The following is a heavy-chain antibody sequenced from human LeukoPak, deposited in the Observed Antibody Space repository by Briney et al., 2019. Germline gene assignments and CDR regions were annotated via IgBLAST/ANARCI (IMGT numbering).Heavy chain of an antibody. J-gene: IGHJ4*02. D-gene: IGHD3-10*01. Sequence: QSGGSLRLSCAASGFIFTSFGIHWVRQAPGKGLEWVALISYDGTSKYYADSVKGRFTISRDNSKNTLYLQMNSLRAEDTAVYYCAKDLGSYYKGGVDYWGQGTLVTVSS. CDR1: GFIFTSFG. V-gene: IGHV3-30*18. CDR2: ISYDGTSK. CDR3: AKDLGSYYKGGVDY.